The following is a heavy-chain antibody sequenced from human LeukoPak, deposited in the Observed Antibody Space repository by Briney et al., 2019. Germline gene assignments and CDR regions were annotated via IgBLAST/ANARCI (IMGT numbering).Heavy chain of an antibody. V-gene: IGHV1-69*05. CDR3: AISHRARYYYYYMDV. CDR2: IIPIFGTA. J-gene: IGHJ6*03. CDR1: GGTFSSYA. Sequence: SVKVSCKASGGTFSSYAISWVRQAPGQGLEWMGGIIPIFGTANYAQKFQGRVTITTDESTSTAYMELSSLRSEDTAVYYCAISHRARYYYYYMDVWGKGTTVTVSS.